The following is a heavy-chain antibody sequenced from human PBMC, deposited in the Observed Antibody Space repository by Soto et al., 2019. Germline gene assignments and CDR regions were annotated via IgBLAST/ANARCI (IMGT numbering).Heavy chain of an antibody. J-gene: IGHJ5*02. V-gene: IGHV3-13*01. Sequence: PGGSLRLSCAASGFTFSSYDMHWVRQATGKGLEWVSAIGTAGDTYYPGSVKGRFTISRENAKNSLYLQMNSLRAGDTAVYYCAKGDCISTSCYPFDPWGQGTLVTVSS. CDR1: GFTFSSYD. CDR2: IGTAGDT. CDR3: AKGDCISTSCYPFDP. D-gene: IGHD2-2*01.